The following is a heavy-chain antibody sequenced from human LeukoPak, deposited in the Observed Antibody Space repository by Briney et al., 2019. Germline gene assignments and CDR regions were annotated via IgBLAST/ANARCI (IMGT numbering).Heavy chain of an antibody. Sequence: PSETLSLTCTVSGGSISSSNYYWGWIRQPPGKGLEWIGSIYYSGSTYYNPSLKSRVTISVDTSKNQFSLKLSSVTAADTAVYYCARVSGYSYGYVGYWGQGTLVTVSS. CDR2: IYYSGST. CDR1: GGSISSSNYY. J-gene: IGHJ4*02. V-gene: IGHV4-39*07. D-gene: IGHD5-18*01. CDR3: ARVSGYSYGYVGY.